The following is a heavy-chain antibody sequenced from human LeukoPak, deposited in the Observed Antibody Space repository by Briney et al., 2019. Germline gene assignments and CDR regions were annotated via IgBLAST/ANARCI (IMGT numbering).Heavy chain of an antibody. J-gene: IGHJ5*02. V-gene: IGHV1-69*13. CDR1: GYTFTSYG. Sequence: SVKVSCKASGYTFTSYGISWGRQAPGQGLEWMGGIIPIFGTANYAQKFQGRVTITSDESTSTAYMELSSLRSEDTAVYYCARDTPPIAAAGTWGQGTLVTVSS. CDR3: ARDTPPIAAAGT. D-gene: IGHD6-13*01. CDR2: IIPIFGTA.